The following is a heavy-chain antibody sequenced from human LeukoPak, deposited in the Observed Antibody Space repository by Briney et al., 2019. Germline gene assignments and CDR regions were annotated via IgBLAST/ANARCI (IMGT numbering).Heavy chain of an antibody. CDR1: GGSISSYY. V-gene: IGHV4-4*09. Sequence: SETLSLTCTVSGGSISSYYWSWIRQPPGKELEWIGYIYTSGSTNYNPSLKSRVTISVDTSKNQFSLKLSSVTAADTAVYYCASLIAAAGTRYYYYYYMDVWGKGTTVTVSS. CDR3: ASLIAAAGTRYYYYYYMDV. D-gene: IGHD6-13*01. J-gene: IGHJ6*03. CDR2: IYTSGST.